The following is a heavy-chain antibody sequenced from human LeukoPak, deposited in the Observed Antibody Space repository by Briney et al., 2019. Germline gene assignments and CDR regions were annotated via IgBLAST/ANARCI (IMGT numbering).Heavy chain of an antibody. CDR2: IIPIFGTA. Sequence: SVKVSCKASGGTFSSYAISWVRQAPGQGLEWMGGIIPIFGTAIYAQKFQGRVTMTEDTSTDTAYMELSSLRSEDTAVYYCARGTNDYMTTWGQGTLVTVSS. V-gene: IGHV1-69*06. D-gene: IGHD4-11*01. J-gene: IGHJ4*02. CDR3: ARGTNDYMTT. CDR1: GGTFSSYA.